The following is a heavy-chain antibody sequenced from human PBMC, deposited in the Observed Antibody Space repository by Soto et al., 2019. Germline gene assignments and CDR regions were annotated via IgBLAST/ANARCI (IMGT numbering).Heavy chain of an antibody. V-gene: IGHV3-23*04. CDR1: GFPFNNFA. Sequence: EVQLVESGGGLVQPGGSLRLSCAVSGFPFNNFAMGWVRQAPGRGLEWVSLIGRSGTYYADSVMGRFTISRDNSKNTLYLQMNSLRADDTAIYYCATQDFRGTTGTTWGQGTLVTVSS. D-gene: IGHD1-1*01. CDR2: IGRSGT. CDR3: ATQDFRGTTGTT. J-gene: IGHJ4*02.